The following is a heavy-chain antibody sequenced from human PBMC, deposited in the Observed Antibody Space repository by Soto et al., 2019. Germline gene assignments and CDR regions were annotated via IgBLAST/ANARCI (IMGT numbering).Heavy chain of an antibody. CDR1: GYTFTSYG. CDR3: ARARGAYCGGDCYPNWFDP. CDR2: ISAYNGNT. D-gene: IGHD2-21*02. Sequence: ASVKVSCKASGYTFTSYGIRWVRQAPGQGLAWTGWISAYNGNTNYAQKLQGRVTMTTDTSTSTAYMELRSLRSDDTAVYYCARARGAYCGGDCYPNWFDPWGQGTLVTVYS. J-gene: IGHJ5*02. V-gene: IGHV1-18*04.